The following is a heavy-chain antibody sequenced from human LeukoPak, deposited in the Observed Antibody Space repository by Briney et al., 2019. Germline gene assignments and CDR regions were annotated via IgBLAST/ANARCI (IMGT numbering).Heavy chain of an antibody. V-gene: IGHV1-69*13. CDR3: ASLGARLSPYYFDY. D-gene: IGHD6-6*01. J-gene: IGHJ4*02. Sequence: SVKVSCKASGGTFSSYAISWVRQAPGQGLEWMGGIIPIFGTASYAQKFQGRVTITADESTSTAYMELSSLRSEDTAVYYCASLGARLSPYYFDYWGQGTLDTVSS. CDR1: GGTFSSYA. CDR2: IIPIFGTA.